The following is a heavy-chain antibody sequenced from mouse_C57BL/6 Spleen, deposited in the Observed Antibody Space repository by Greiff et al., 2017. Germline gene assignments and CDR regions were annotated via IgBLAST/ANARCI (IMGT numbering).Heavy chain of an antibody. V-gene: IGHV1-55*01. CDR1: GYTFTSYW. J-gene: IGHJ1*03. CDR2: IYPGSGST. CDR3: ARWGGNPFYWYFDV. Sequence: QVQLQQPGAELVKPGASVKMSCKASGYTFTSYWITWVKQRPGQGLEWIGDIYPGSGSTNYNEKFKSKATLTVDTSSSTAYMQLSSLTSEDSAVYYCARWGGNPFYWYFDVWGTGTTVTVSS. D-gene: IGHD2-1*01.